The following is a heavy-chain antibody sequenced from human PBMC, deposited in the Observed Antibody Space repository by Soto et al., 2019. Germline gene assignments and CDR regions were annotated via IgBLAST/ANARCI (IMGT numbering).Heavy chain of an antibody. Sequence: QVQLQQSGPGLVKPSQTLLLTCDISGDSVSSITAGWNWVRQSPSRGLEWLGRTYYRSKWYYDYALSVRSRITINPDTSKNQYSLQLNSVTPEDTAVYYCARGEQYSGRIFDYWGQGTLVTVSS. D-gene: IGHD1-26*01. J-gene: IGHJ4*01. CDR1: GDSVSSITAG. CDR2: TYYRSKWYY. CDR3: ARGEQYSGRIFDY. V-gene: IGHV6-1*01.